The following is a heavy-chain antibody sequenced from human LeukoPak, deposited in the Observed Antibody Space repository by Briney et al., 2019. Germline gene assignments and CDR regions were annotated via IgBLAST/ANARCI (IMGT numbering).Heavy chain of an antibody. CDR1: GFTFSSYW. Sequence: PGGSLRLSCAASGFTFSSYWMHWVRQAPGKGLVWVSRINSDGSSTSYADSVKGRFTISRDNAKNTLCLQMNSLRAEDTAVYYCARGDIVVVPAAIATSDYYGMDVWGQGTTVTVSS. J-gene: IGHJ6*02. CDR2: INSDGSST. D-gene: IGHD2-2*01. CDR3: ARGDIVVVPAAIATSDYYGMDV. V-gene: IGHV3-74*01.